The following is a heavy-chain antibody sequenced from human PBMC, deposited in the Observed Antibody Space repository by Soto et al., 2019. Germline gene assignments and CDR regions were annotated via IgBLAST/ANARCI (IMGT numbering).Heavy chain of an antibody. CDR3: ARDLRAVAGTCLDY. CDR1: GFTFSSYA. J-gene: IGHJ4*02. Sequence: QVQLVESGGGVVQPGRSLRLSCAASGFTFSSYAMHWVRQAPGKGLEWVAVISYDGSNKYYADSVKGRFTISRDNSKNTLYLQMNSLRAEDTAVYYCARDLRAVAGTCLDYWGQGTLVTVSS. D-gene: IGHD6-19*01. CDR2: ISYDGSNK. V-gene: IGHV3-30-3*01.